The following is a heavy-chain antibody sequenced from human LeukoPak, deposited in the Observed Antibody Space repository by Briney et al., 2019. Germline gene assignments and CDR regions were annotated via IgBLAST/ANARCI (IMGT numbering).Heavy chain of an antibody. J-gene: IGHJ6*02. D-gene: IGHD6-19*01. CDR3: ARAPRQWLVPGGNRKNYYGMDV. Sequence: SETLSLTCAVYGGSFSGYYWSWIRQPPGKGLEWIGEINHSGSTNYNPSLKSRVTISVDTSKNQFSLKLSSVTAADTAVYYCARAPRQWLVPGGNRKNYYGMDVWGQGTTVTVSS. CDR1: GGSFSGYY. CDR2: INHSGST. V-gene: IGHV4-34*01.